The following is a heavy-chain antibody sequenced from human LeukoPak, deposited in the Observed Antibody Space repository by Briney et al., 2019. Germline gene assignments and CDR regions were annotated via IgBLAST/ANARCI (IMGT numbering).Heavy chain of an antibody. V-gene: IGHV4-39*01. J-gene: IGHJ4*02. D-gene: IGHD3-10*01. CDR3: AGSEGVIDY. CDR2: IYYSGST. Sequence: SETLSLTCTVSGGSISSSSYYWGWIRQPPGKGLEWIGSIYYSGSTYYSPSLKSRVTISVDTSKNQFSLKLSSVTAADTAVYYCAGSEGVIDYWGQGTLVTVSS. CDR1: GGSISSSSYY.